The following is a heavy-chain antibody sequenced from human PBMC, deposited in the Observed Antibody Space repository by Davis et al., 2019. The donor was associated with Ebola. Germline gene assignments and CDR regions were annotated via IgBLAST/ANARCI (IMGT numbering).Heavy chain of an antibody. Sequence: GESLKISCAASGFTFRSSAMSWGRQAPGKGLEWVSSIGNTGGSIYYADSVKGRFTISRDSSKNTLYLQMNSLRPEDTAVYYCARDLDSSLNYWGQGTLVTVSS. CDR2: IGNTGGSI. V-gene: IGHV3-23*01. CDR3: ARDLDSSLNY. J-gene: IGHJ4*02. CDR1: GFTFRSSA. D-gene: IGHD6-13*01.